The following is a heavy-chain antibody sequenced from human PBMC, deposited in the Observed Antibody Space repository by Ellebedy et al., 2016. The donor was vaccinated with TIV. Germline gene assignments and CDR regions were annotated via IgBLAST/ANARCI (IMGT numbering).Heavy chain of an antibody. CDR2: INQGGSAS. V-gene: IGHV3-7*01. CDR1: GFTFSSYW. Sequence: GESLKISCADSGFTFSSYWMSWVRQAPGKGLEWVAKINQGGSASYYVDSVKGRFTISRDNAKNSLYLQMNSLRAEDTAVYYCARGGWFDPWGQGTLVTVSS. D-gene: IGHD3-16*01. J-gene: IGHJ5*02. CDR3: ARGGWFDP.